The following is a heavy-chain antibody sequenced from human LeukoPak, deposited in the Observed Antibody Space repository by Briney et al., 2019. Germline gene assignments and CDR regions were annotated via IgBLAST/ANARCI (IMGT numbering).Heavy chain of an antibody. CDR2: IKQDGSDK. D-gene: IGHD5-12*01. J-gene: IGHJ6*03. V-gene: IGHV3-7*01. CDR3: AREHSGYDFPGRDYYYMDV. Sequence: PGGSLRLSCAASGFTFTTYWMTWVRQAPGKGLEWVANIKQDGSDKYYVDSVKGRFTISRDNARKSVYLQMNSLRAEDTAVYYCAREHSGYDFPGRDYYYMDVWGKGTTVTVSS. CDR1: GFTFTTYW.